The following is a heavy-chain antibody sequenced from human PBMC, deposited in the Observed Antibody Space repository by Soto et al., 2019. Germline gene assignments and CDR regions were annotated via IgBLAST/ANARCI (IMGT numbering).Heavy chain of an antibody. V-gene: IGHV1-18*01. CDR2: ISPYNDDT. J-gene: IGHJ6*02. CDR3: ARYLFYAGLGGHSYVYSQPLYYGMDV. CDR1: GYTFISYG. D-gene: IGHD5-18*01. Sequence: ASVKVSCKASGYTFISYGISWVRQAPGQGLEWMGWISPYNDDTKYSQKIQGRVSLTTDTSTRTAYMQLRSLRSDDTAIYYCARYLFYAGLGGHSYVYSQPLYYGMDVWG.